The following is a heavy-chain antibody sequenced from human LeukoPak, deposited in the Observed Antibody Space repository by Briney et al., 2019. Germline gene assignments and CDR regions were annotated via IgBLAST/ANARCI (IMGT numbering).Heavy chain of an antibody. J-gene: IGHJ5*02. V-gene: IGHV1-46*01. CDR2: INPSGGST. CDR3: ARGFSSPSLRHLKRWFDP. CDR1: GYTFTSYY. Sequence: ASVKVSCKASGYTFTSYYMHWVRQAPGQGLGWMGIINPSGGSTSYAQKFQGRVTMTRDTSTSTVYMELSSRRSEDTAVYYCARGFSSPSLRHLKRWFDPWGQGTLVTVSS.